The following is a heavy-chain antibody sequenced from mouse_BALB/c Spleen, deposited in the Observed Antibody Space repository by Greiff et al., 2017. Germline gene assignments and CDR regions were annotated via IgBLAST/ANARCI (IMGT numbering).Heavy chain of an antibody. D-gene: IGHD4-1*01. CDR1: GYTFSSYW. CDR3: ARGRNWDYAMDY. V-gene: IGHV1-9*01. J-gene: IGHJ4*01. CDR2: ILPGSGST. Sequence: QVQLQQSGAELTKPGASVKISCKATGYTFSSYWIEWVKQRPGHGLEWIGEILPGSGSTNYNEKFKGKATFTADTSSNTAYMQLSSLTSEDSAVYYCARGRNWDYAMDYWGQGTSVTVSS.